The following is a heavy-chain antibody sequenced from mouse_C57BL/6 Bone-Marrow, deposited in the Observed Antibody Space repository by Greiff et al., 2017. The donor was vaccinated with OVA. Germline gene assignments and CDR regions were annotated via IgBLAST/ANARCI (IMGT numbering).Heavy chain of an antibody. Sequence: EVKLVESGGGLVQPGGSLKLSCAASGFTFSDYGMAWVRQAPRTGPEWVAFISNLAYSIYYADTVTGRFTISRENAKNTLYLEMSSLRSEDTAMYYCARRVYPGDYFDYWGQGTTLTVSS. J-gene: IGHJ2*01. V-gene: IGHV5-15*01. D-gene: IGHD2-1*01. CDR2: ISNLAYSI. CDR1: GFTFSDYG. CDR3: ARRVYPGDYFDY.